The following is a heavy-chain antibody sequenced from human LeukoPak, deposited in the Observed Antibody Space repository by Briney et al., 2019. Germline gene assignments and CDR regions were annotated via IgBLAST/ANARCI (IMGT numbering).Heavy chain of an antibody. J-gene: IGHJ4*02. Sequence: SETLSLTCAVSGYSISSGYYWGWTRQPPGKGLEWIGSIYHSGSTYYNPSLKSRVTISVDTSKNQFSLKLSSVTAADTAVYYCAGSKSVRPYPIDYWGQGTLVTVSS. D-gene: IGHD1-1*01. CDR1: GYSISSGYY. CDR2: IYHSGST. CDR3: AGSKSVRPYPIDY. V-gene: IGHV4-38-2*01.